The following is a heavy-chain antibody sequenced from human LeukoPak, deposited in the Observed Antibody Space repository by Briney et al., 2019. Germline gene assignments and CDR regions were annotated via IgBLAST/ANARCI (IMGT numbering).Heavy chain of an antibody. J-gene: IGHJ5*01. D-gene: IGHD6-19*01. CDR3: AKPISGGLAVTADWFHP. CDR2: INANSGTT. CDR1: GFAFSVYA. V-gene: IGHV3-23*01. Sequence: PSGGSLRLSCTASGFAFSVYAMSWLRQPPGKGQEWVSTINANSGTTSYAASVRGRFTISRDNSKNTLYLQLNTLRADDTATYYCAKPISGGLAVTADWFHPWGQGTLVVVSS.